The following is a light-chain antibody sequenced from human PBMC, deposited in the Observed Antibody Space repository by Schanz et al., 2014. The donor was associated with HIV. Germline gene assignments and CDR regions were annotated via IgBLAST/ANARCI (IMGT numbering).Light chain of an antibody. J-gene: IGLJ2*01. V-gene: IGLV2-14*03. CDR2: DVN. CDR3: SSYTSSSTLV. CDR1: SSDVGGYNY. Sequence: QSVLTQPASVSGSPGQSITISCTGTSSDVGGYNYVSWYQQHPGKAPKVLIYDVNNRPSGVPDRFSGSKSGNTASLIISDLQAEDEADYYCSSYTSSSTLVFGGGTKLTVL.